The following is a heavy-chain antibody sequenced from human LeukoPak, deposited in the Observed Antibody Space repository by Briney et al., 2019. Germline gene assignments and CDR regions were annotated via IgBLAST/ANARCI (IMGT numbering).Heavy chain of an antibody. J-gene: IGHJ4*02. CDR2: ISSSGTYT. V-gene: IGHV3-11*06. Sequence: GGSLRLSCAASGFTFSNFYMSWIRQAPGKGLEWVSYISSSGTYTNSADSVRGRFTISRDNAKTSLYLQMNSLRVEDTAVYYCARESDSSGYYDYWGQGTLVTVSS. CDR1: GFTFSNFY. CDR3: ARESDSSGYYDY. D-gene: IGHD3-22*01.